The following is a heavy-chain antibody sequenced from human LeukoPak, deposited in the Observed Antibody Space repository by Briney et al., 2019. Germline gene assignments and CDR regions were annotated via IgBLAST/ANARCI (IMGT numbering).Heavy chain of an antibody. CDR1: GFPFSDYA. V-gene: IGHV3-64*02. D-gene: IGHD4-11*01. J-gene: IGHJ4*02. CDR3: ARDPGVGPELTTLFLDY. CDR2: NYRKGGST. Sequence: GGSLRLPCAASGFPFSDYAMHWGPQTPGKGVEYVSVNYRKGGSTYYADSEKGRFTISRDNSKNTLSLQMGSLRAEDMAVYYCARDPGVGPELTTLFLDYWGQGTLVTVSS.